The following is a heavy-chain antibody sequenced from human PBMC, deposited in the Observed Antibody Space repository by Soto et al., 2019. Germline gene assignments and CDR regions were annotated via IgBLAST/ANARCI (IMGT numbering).Heavy chain of an antibody. CDR3: ARGRLLWFGETQEFDY. V-gene: IGHV4-31*03. Sequence: SETLSLTCTVSGGSINSGGYYWSWIRQHPGKGLEWIGYIYYSGSTYYNPSLKSRVTISVDTSKNQFSLKLSSVTAADTAVYYCARGRLLWFGETQEFDYWGQGTLVTVSS. CDR2: IYYSGST. CDR1: GGSINSGGYY. J-gene: IGHJ4*02. D-gene: IGHD3-10*01.